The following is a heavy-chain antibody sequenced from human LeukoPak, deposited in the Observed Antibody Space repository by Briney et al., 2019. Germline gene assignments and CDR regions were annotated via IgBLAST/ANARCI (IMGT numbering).Heavy chain of an antibody. CDR2: IYPGDSDT. CDR3: ARRRGRYSGDAFDI. D-gene: IGHD1-26*01. V-gene: IGHV5-51*01. J-gene: IGHJ3*02. Sequence: GESLKISCKGSGYRFSSHWIGWVRQMPGKGLEWMGIIYPGDSDTRYSPSFQGQVTISADKSMSTAYLQWSSLKASDTAMYYCARRRGRYSGDAFDIWGQGTMVTVSS. CDR1: GYRFSSHW.